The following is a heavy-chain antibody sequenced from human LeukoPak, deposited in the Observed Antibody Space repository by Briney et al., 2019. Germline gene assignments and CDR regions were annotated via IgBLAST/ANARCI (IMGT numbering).Heavy chain of an antibody. D-gene: IGHD3-16*01. J-gene: IGHJ4*02. Sequence: GGSLRLSCAASGFTVSSNYMSWVRQAPGKGLEWVSVIYSGGSTYYADSVKGRFTISRDNSKNTLYLQMNSLRAEDTAVYYCARDGRRTGGVIETWGQGTLVTVSS. V-gene: IGHV3-53*01. CDR3: ARDGRRTGGVIET. CDR2: IYSGGST. CDR1: GFTVSSNY.